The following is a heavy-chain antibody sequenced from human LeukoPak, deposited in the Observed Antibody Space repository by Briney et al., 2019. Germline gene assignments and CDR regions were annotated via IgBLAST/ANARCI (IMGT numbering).Heavy chain of an antibody. CDR2: INEGGNLK. V-gene: IGHV3-7*01. Sequence: GGSLRLSCAASGFTFSAYWMTWVRQAPGKGLEWVANINEGGNLKYYVDSVKGRFTISRDNAKNSLYLQMNSLRAEDTAVYYCARPWEVQQPFDSWGQGTLVTVSS. D-gene: IGHD1-26*01. CDR1: GFTFSAYW. CDR3: ARPWEVQQPFDS. J-gene: IGHJ4*02.